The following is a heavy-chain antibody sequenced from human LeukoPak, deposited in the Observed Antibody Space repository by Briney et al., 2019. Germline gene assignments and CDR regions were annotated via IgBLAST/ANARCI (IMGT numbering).Heavy chain of an antibody. D-gene: IGHD6-19*01. CDR3: ARVAGYSSGWYTNPQYYFDY. CDR1: GGTFSSYA. V-gene: IGHV1-69*13. Sequence: ASVKVSCKASGGTFSSYAICWVRQAPGQGLEWMGGIIPIFGTANYAQKFQGRVTITADESTSTAYMELSSLRSEDTAVYYCARVAGYSSGWYTNPQYYFDYWGQGTLVTVSS. J-gene: IGHJ4*02. CDR2: IIPIFGTA.